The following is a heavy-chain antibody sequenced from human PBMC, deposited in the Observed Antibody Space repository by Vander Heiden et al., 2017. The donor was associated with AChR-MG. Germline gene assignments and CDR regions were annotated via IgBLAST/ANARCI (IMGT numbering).Heavy chain of an antibody. CDR2: ISPIFGTA. CDR1: GGPFSRYA. D-gene: IGHD3-3*01. Sequence: QVQLVQYGAEVQKPGSSVKVSCKGSGGPFSRYAISWVRQAPGQGLEWMGGISPIFGTANYAQKFQGRVTITADESTSTAYMELSSLRSEDTAVYYCAATEGVYDFLDWYMDVWGKGTTVTVSS. J-gene: IGHJ6*03. V-gene: IGHV1-69*01. CDR3: AATEGVYDFLDWYMDV.